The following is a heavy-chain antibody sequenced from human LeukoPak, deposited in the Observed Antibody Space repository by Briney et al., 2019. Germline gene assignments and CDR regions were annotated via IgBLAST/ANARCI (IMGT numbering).Heavy chain of an antibody. V-gene: IGHV1-2*02. CDR1: KYTFTDYY. Sequence: GASVKVSCKASKYTFTDYYIHWVRQAPGQGREWMGLINHNSGGTNYAQKFQGRVTMTRDTSISAAYMELSSLTSDDTAVYYCARDPGRYSDGPDYGGQGTVVTVSS. CDR3: ARDPGRYSDGPDY. J-gene: IGHJ4*02. D-gene: IGHD5-24*01. CDR2: INHNSGGT.